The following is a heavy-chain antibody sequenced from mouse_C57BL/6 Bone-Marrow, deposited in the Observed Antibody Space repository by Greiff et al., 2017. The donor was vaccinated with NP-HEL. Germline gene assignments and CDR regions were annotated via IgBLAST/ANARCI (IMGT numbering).Heavy chain of an antibody. CDR2: IDPSDSET. J-gene: IGHJ2*01. Sequence: QVQLQQPGAELVRPGSSVKLSCKASGYTFTSYWMHWVKQRPIQGLEWIGNIDPSDSETPYNQKFKDKATLTVDKASSTAYMQLSSLTSEDSAVYYGARYITTVVAGGFDYFDYWGQGTTLTVSS. CDR3: ARYITTVVAGGFDYFDY. V-gene: IGHV1-52*01. D-gene: IGHD1-1*01. CDR1: GYTFTSYW.